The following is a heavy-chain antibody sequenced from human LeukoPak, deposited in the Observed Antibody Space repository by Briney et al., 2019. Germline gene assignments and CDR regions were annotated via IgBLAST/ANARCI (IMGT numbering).Heavy chain of an antibody. CDR1: GFTFSSYW. D-gene: IGHD4-11*01. J-gene: IGHJ4*02. CDR3: ARDLSIGTTVLDY. CDR2: IKQDGSEK. V-gene: IGHV3-7*01. Sequence: PGGSLRLSCAASGFTFSSYWMSWVRQAPGKGLEWVANIKQDGSEKYYVDSVKGRFTISRDNAKNSLYLQMNSLRPEDTAVYYCARDLSIGTTVLDYWGQGTLVTVSS.